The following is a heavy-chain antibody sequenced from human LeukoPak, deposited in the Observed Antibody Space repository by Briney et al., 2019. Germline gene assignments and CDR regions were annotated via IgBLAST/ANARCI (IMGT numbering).Heavy chain of an antibody. J-gene: IGHJ3*02. CDR1: GGSISSYY. D-gene: IGHD5/OR15-5a*01. CDR3: ARPRSTMVVLDAFDI. V-gene: IGHV4-59*01. Sequence: PSETLSLTCTVSGGSISSYYWSWIRQPPGKGLEWIGYIYYSGSTNYNPSLKSRVTMSVDTSKNQFSLKLSSVTAADTAVYYCARPRSTMVVLDAFDIWGQGTMVTVSS. CDR2: IYYSGST.